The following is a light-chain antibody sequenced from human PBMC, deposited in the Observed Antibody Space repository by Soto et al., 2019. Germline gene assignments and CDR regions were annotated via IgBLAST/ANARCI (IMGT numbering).Light chain of an antibody. Sequence: LTQSPSFLSASIGDSVTITCRASQAIGTYLAWYQQKPGKAPNLLVSAASTLHSGVPSRFSGSGSGTEFTLTITGLQPEDVATYYCQQLHTYLLTFGGGTKVQIK. CDR1: QAIGTY. V-gene: IGKV1-9*01. CDR3: QQLHTYLLT. CDR2: AAS. J-gene: IGKJ4*01.